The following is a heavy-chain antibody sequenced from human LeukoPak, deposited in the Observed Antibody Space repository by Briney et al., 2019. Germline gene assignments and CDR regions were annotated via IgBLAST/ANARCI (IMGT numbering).Heavy chain of an antibody. CDR2: ISGSGGST. CDR3: AKAPDPYDFWSGYH. CDR1: GFTFSSYA. J-gene: IGHJ4*02. D-gene: IGHD3-3*01. Sequence: GGSLRLSCAASGFTFSSYAMSWVRQAPGKGLEWVSAISGSGGSTYYADSVKGRFTISRDNSKNTLYLQMNSLRAEDTAVYYCAKAPDPYDFWSGYHWGQGTLVTVSS. V-gene: IGHV3-23*01.